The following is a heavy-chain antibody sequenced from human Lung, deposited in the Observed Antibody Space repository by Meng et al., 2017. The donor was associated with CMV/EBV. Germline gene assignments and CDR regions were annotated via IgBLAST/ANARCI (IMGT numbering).Heavy chain of an antibody. D-gene: IGHD2-8*01. J-gene: IGHJ4*02. CDR3: ARGGYCSNDVCYTGDHYFAY. CDR1: GFTFSDYY. CDR2: ISSSSSTI. Sequence: GGSXRLXXAASGFTFSDYYMSWIRQAPGKGLEWVSYISSSSSTIHYADSVKGRFTISRDNAKNALYLQINSLRAEDTAVYYCARGGYCSNDVCYTGDHYFAYWGQGTLVXVSS. V-gene: IGHV3-11*04.